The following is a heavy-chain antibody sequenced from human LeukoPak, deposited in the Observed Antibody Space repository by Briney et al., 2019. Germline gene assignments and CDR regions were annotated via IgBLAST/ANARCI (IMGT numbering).Heavy chain of an antibody. Sequence: GRSLRLSCAAAGVTFSSYAMHWVRQAPGKGLEWVAVIPYDGSNKYYADSVKGRFTISRDNSKNTLYLQTNSLRAEDTAVYYCARAKRRSPHDAFDIWGQGTMVTVSS. D-gene: IGHD4-17*01. CDR2: IPYDGSNK. CDR1: GVTFSSYA. V-gene: IGHV3-30-3*01. J-gene: IGHJ3*02. CDR3: ARAKRRSPHDAFDI.